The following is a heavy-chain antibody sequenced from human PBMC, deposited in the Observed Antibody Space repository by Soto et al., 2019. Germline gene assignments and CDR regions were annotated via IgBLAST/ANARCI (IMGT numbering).Heavy chain of an antibody. Sequence: SETLSLTCTVSGGSISSYYWSWIRQPPGKGLEWIGYIYYSGSTNYDPSLKSRVTISVDTSKNQFSLKLSSVTAADTAVYYGARLTGSRSIIVYWGQRTLVTVLL. V-gene: IGHV4-59*01. CDR2: IYYSGST. CDR1: GGSISSYY. D-gene: IGHD1-20*01. CDR3: ARLTGSRSIIVY. J-gene: IGHJ4*02.